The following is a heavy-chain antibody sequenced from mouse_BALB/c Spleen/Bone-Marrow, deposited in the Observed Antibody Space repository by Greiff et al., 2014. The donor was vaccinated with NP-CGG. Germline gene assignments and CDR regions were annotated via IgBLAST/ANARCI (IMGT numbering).Heavy chain of an antibody. CDR2: IWAGGST. J-gene: IGHJ2*01. V-gene: IGHV2-9*02. D-gene: IGHD2-12*01. Sequence: VKLVESGPGLVAPSQSLSITCTVSGFSLTSYALHWVRQPPGKGLEWLGVIWAGGSTNYNSALMSRLNISKDNSKSQVFLKMNSLQTDGTAVYYCARDYGYYKDVGDYWGQGTTLTVSS. CDR1: GFSLTSYA. CDR3: ARDYGYYKDVGDY.